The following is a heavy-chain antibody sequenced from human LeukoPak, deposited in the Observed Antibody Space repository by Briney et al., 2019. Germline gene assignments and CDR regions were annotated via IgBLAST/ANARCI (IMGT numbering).Heavy chain of an antibody. J-gene: IGHJ1*01. V-gene: IGHV3-74*01. CDR1: GFTFSMYW. CDR2: INTDGSTT. D-gene: IGHD1-26*01. Sequence: GGSLRLSCAASGFTFSMYWMHWFRQAPGKGLLWVSRINTDGSTTNYADSVKGRFTISRDNAKNTLYLQMNSLRSEDTAVYYCARVPPSVGEATSEYFQDWGQGTLVTVSS. CDR3: ARVPPSVGEATSEYFQD.